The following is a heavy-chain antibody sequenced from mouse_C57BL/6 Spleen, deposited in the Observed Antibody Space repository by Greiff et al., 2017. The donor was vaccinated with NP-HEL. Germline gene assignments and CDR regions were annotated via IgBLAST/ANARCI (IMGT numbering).Heavy chain of an antibody. CDR1: GFTFSSYA. D-gene: IGHD1-1*01. V-gene: IGHV5-4*01. CDR3: ARSRSNLIDYYGSSSYYFDY. J-gene: IGHJ2*01. CDR2: ISDGGSYT. Sequence: EVQLVESGGGLVKPGGSLKLSCAASGFTFSSYAMSWVRQTPEKRLEWVATISDGGSYTYYPDNVKGRFPISRDNAKNNLYLQMSHLKSEDTAMYYCARSRSNLIDYYGSSSYYFDYWGQGTTLTVSS.